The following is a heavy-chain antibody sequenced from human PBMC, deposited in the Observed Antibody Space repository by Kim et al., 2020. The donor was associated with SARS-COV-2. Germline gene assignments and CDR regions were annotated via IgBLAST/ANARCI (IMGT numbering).Heavy chain of an antibody. CDR2: INPYSGDR. Sequence: ASVKVSCKTSGYIFSHYGISWVRQAPGHGPEWMGWINPYSGDRTYAQRFQGRVTMTTDTSTSTAHMDLRSLRSDDTAVYFCARAPLTAVAPCPYWGQGTL. J-gene: IGHJ4*02. CDR3: ARAPLTAVAPCPY. CDR1: GYIFSHYG. D-gene: IGHD2-21*01. V-gene: IGHV1-18*01.